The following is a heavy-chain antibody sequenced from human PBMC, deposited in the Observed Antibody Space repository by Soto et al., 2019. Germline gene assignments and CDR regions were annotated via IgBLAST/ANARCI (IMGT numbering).Heavy chain of an antibody. CDR2: ISSVSAYI. V-gene: IGHV3-21*01. CDR3: ARGGIAEHDY. D-gene: IGHD6-13*01. Sequence: EVQLVESGGGLVKPGGSLRLSCAASGFTFSDYSMNWVRQAPGKGLQWVSSISSVSAYIYYADSVKGRFTISRDNAETSLFLQMNSLRVEDTAVYYCARGGIAEHDYWGQGTLVTVSS. J-gene: IGHJ4*02. CDR1: GFTFSDYS.